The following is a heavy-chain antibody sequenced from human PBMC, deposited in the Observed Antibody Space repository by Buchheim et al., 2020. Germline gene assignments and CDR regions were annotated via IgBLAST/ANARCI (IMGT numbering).Heavy chain of an antibody. CDR2: ISSSGSTI. CDR3: ARVGGRTIFGVAILNSGFDY. J-gene: IGHJ4*02. CDR1: GFTFSSYE. Sequence: EVQLVESGGGLVQPGGSLRLSCAASGFTFSSYEMNWVRQAPGKGLEWVSYISSSGSTIYYADSVKGRFTISSANAKNSLYLPMNSLRAEDTAVYYCARVGGRTIFGVAILNSGFDYWGQGTL. V-gene: IGHV3-48*03. D-gene: IGHD3-3*01.